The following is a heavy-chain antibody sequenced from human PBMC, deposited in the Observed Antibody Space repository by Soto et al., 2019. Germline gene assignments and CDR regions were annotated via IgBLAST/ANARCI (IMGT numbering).Heavy chain of an antibody. CDR3: ARPMGGYFDY. D-gene: IGHD3-16*01. CDR1: GDSISNYY. J-gene: IGHJ4*02. V-gene: IGHV4-59*01. Sequence: SETLSLTCTVAGDSISNYYWSWIRQSPGKGLEWIGYLCFSGRTSYNPSLKSRVSISVDTSKNQFSLKLTSMTAADTAVYYCARPMGGYFDYWGPGTLVTVS. CDR2: LCFSGRT.